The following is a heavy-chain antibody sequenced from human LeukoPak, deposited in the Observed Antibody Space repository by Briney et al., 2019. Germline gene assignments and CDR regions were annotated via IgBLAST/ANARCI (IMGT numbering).Heavy chain of an antibody. V-gene: IGHV3-30*02. Sequence: PGGSLRLSCATSGFTFSFYGMHWVRQAPGKGLEWVAFIQYDGSYKFYADSVQGRFSISRDNSKNTLFLQMNSLRAEDTAVYYWAKTSDQLLYSKFDFWGQGTLVTVSS. D-gene: IGHD2-2*02. CDR3: AKTSDQLLYSKFDF. CDR2: IQYDGSYK. CDR1: GFTFSFYG. J-gene: IGHJ4*02.